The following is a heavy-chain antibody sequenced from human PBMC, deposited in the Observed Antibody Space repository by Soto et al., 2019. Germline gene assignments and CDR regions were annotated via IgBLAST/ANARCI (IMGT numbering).Heavy chain of an antibody. CDR2: ISAYNGNT. J-gene: IGHJ3*02. CDR3: ARDTPSRWLQFSDAFDI. CDR1: GYTFTSYG. Sequence: ASVKVSCKASGYTFTSYGISWVRQAPGQGLEWMGWISAYNGNTNYAQKLQGRVTMTTDTSTSTAYMELRSLRSDDTAVYYCARDTPSRWLQFSDAFDIWGQGTMVTASS. V-gene: IGHV1-18*04. D-gene: IGHD5-12*01.